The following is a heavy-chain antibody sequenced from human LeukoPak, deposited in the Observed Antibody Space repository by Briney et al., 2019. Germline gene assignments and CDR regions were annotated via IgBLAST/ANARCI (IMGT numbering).Heavy chain of an antibody. D-gene: IGHD1-26*01. CDR1: GFTLSSHR. J-gene: IGHJ6*02. V-gene: IGHV3-21*01. CDR3: ARSKTFSGSYRYYGMDV. Sequence: GGSLRLSCAASGFTLSSHRINWVRQAPGKGLEWVSSISDSGSYIYYADSVKGRFTISRDNAKNSLFLQMTRLRAEDTAVYYCARSKTFSGSYRYYGMDVWGQGTTVTVSS. CDR2: ISDSGSYI.